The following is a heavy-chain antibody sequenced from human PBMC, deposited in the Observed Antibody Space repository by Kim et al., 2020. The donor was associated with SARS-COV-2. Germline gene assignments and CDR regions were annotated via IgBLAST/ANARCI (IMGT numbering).Heavy chain of an antibody. CDR2: GGST. Sequence: GGSTSYADSVKGRFTISRDNSKNTLYLQMSSLRAEDTAVYYCVKVGYGSGTRWGQGTLVTVSS. CDR3: VKVGYGSGTR. J-gene: IGHJ4*02. V-gene: IGHV3-64D*06. D-gene: IGHD3-10*01.